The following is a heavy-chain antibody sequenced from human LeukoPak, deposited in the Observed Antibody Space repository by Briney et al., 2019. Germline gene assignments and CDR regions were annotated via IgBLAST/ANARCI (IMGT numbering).Heavy chain of an antibody. J-gene: IGHJ4*02. D-gene: IGHD3-9*01. V-gene: IGHV3-49*04. Sequence: GGSLRLSCIASGFTFGDYPMSWVRQAPGKGLEWVCFIRIKRYSGTTEYAASVKGRFTMSRDDSNSIAYLQMDSLTTDDTAVYYCTRGGPNDVLTGRSGYFDYWGQGTLVTVSS. CDR3: TRGGPNDVLTGRSGYFDY. CDR2: IRIKRYSGTT. CDR1: GFTFGDYP.